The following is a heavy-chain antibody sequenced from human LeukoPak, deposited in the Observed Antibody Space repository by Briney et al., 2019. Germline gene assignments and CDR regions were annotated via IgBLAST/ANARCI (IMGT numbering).Heavy chain of an antibody. CDR1: GYTFTSYG. D-gene: IGHD2-2*01. CDR2: ISAYNGNT. J-gene: IGHJ5*02. CDR3: ARGLPGYCSSTSCSESRYNWFDP. Sequence: ASVKVSCKASGYTFTSYGISWVRQAPGQGLEWMGWISAYNGNTNYAQKLQGRVTMTTDTSTSTAYMELRSLRSDDTAVYYCARGLPGYCSSTSCSESRYNWFDPWGQGTLVTVSS. V-gene: IGHV1-18*01.